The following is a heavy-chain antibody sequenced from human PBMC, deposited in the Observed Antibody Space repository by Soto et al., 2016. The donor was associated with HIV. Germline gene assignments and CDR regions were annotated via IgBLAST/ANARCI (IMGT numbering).Heavy chain of an antibody. Sequence: EVQLVESGGVVVQPGGSLRLSCAASGFTFDEYTMHWVRQTPGKGLEWVSLISWNGGSRYYADSVKGRFTISRDNSKNSLYLQMNSLRTEDTALYYCAKDISPLETFFDSMDAWGKGTMVTVSS. CDR3: AKDISPLETFFDSMDA. J-gene: IGHJ6*03. V-gene: IGHV3-43*01. CDR1: GFTFDEYT. D-gene: IGHD3-3*01. CDR2: ISWNGGSR.